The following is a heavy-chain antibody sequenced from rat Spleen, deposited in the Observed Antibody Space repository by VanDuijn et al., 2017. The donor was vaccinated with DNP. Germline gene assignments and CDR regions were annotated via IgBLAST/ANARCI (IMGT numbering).Heavy chain of an antibody. J-gene: IGHJ4*01. Sequence: EVQLVESGGGLVQPGGSLKLSCAAAGVTFSDFNMAWVRQVPKKRLEWVATISTSGSRTYYPDSVKGRFTISRDNAKSSLYLQMNSLRSEDTATYYCARHNNPYYAMDAWGQGTSVTVSS. CDR1: GVTFSDFN. CDR3: ARHNNPYYAMDA. V-gene: IGHV5-7*01. D-gene: IGHD1-10*01. CDR2: ISTSGSRT.